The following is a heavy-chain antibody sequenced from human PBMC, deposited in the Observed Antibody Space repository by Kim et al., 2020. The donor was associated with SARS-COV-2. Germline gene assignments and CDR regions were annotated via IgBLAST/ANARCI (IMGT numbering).Heavy chain of an antibody. CDR3: TGNGLAVTALY. J-gene: IGHJ4*02. D-gene: IGHD2-8*01. CDR1: GFTFSNSW. Sequence: GGSLRLSCAASGFTFSNSWMTWVRQAPGKGLEWVGRIKSKADGGKTDYAAPGKGRFTISRDDSKNTLYLHMNSLKTEDTAVYYSTGNGLAVTALYWGQGT. V-gene: IGHV3-15*01. CDR2: IKSKADGGKT.